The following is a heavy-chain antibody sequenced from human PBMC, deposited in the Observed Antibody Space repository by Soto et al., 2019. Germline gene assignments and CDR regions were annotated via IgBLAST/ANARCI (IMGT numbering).Heavy chain of an antibody. D-gene: IGHD3-22*01. CDR1: GGSISSGDYS. CDR2: SEYGGNT. CDR3: ARVRSAYDTSGPVDY. V-gene: IGHV4-30-2*01. Sequence: QLQLQESGSGLVKPSQTLSLTCAVSGGSISSGDYSWNWIRQPPGKGLEWIGDSEYGGNTHYNPSLPRPVPMSVARSRTQFSLNLPSATAAATAVYFCARVRSAYDTSGPVDYWGQGTLVTVSS. J-gene: IGHJ4*02.